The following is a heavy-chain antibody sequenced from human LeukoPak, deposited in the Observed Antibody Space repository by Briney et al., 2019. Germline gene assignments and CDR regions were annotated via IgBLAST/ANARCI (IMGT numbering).Heavy chain of an antibody. CDR3: ARDLRGSTMIVVVINAFDI. D-gene: IGHD3-22*01. V-gene: IGHV3-20*04. J-gene: IGHJ3*02. CDR1: GFTFDDYG. Sequence: GGSLRLSCAASGFTFDDYGMSWVRQAPGKGLEWASGINWNGGSTGYADSVKGRFTISRDNAKNSLYLQMNSLRAEDTALYYCARDLRGSTMIVVVINAFDIWGQGIMVTVSS. CDR2: INWNGGST.